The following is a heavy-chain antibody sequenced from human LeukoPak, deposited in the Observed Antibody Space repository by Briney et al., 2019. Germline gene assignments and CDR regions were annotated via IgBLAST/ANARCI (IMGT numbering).Heavy chain of an antibody. D-gene: IGHD3-9*01. CDR2: ISDIGRT. CDR3: ARADLRYFDWLPLN. Sequence: SETLSLTCTVSGGSINNYYWTWIRQAPGKGLEWIGYISDIGRTNYNPSLKSRVTISVDTSKNQFSLKLSSVTAADTAVYYCARADLRYFDWLPLNWGQGTLVTVSS. CDR1: GGSINNYY. J-gene: IGHJ4*02. V-gene: IGHV4-59*01.